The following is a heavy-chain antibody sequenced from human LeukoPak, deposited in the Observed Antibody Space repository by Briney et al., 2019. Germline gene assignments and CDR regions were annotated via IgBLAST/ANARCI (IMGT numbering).Heavy chain of an antibody. J-gene: IGHJ6*02. Sequence: PGRSLRLSCAASGSTFSSYGMHWVRQAPGKGLEWVAVIWYDGSNKYYADSVKGRFTISRDNSKNTLYLQMNSLRAEDTAVYYCAREEYYYDSSGYYPVTHPASLYSYYGMDVWGQGTTVTVSS. CDR1: GSTFSSYG. D-gene: IGHD3-22*01. CDR2: IWYDGSNK. CDR3: AREEYYYDSSGYYPVTHPASLYSYYGMDV. V-gene: IGHV3-33*01.